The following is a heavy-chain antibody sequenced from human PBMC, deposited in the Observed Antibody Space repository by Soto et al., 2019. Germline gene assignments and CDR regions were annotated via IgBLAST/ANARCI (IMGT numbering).Heavy chain of an antibody. CDR1: GFSFSGYA. J-gene: IGHJ4*02. Sequence: EVQLWESGGGLVQPGGSLRLSCVASGFSFSGYAMSWVRQAPGKGLVWVSSMTATGVSIYYADSVRGRFTISRDNSKNTRYLQMSSLRAEDTARYYCAKDSIPYSSSYDLDHWGRGALVAVSS. CDR3: AKDSIPYSSSYDLDH. V-gene: IGHV3-23*01. D-gene: IGHD6-6*01. CDR2: MTATGVSI.